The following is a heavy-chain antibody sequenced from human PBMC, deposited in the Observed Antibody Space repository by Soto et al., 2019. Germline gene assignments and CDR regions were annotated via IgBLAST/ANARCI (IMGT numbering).Heavy chain of an antibody. CDR2: ISYDGSNK. CDR3: AKDRSSSWSFDY. V-gene: IGHV3-30*18. D-gene: IGHD6-13*01. CDR1: GFTFSSNG. Sequence: QVQLVESGGGVVQPGRSLRLSCAASGFTFSSNGMHWVRQAPGKGLEWVAVISYDGSNKYYADSVKGRFTISRDNSKNTLYLQMNSLRAEDTAVYYCAKDRSSSWSFDYWGKGTLVTVSS. J-gene: IGHJ4*02.